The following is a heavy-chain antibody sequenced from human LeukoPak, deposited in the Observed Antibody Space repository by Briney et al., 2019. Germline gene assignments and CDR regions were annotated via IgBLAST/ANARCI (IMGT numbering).Heavy chain of an antibody. V-gene: IGHV1-2*02. J-gene: IGHJ4*02. Sequence: ASVKVSCKASGYTFTGYYIHWVRQAPGQGLEWMGWINPNSGGTNYAQKFQGRVTMTRDTSISTAYMELSRLRSDDTAVYYCARSLDYYDSSGYGVFFDYWGQGTLVTVSS. CDR3: ARSLDYYDSSGYGVFFDY. CDR2: INPNSGGT. D-gene: IGHD3-22*01. CDR1: GYTFTGYY.